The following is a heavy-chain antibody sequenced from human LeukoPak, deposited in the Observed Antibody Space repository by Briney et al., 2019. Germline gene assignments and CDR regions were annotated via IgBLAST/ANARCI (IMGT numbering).Heavy chain of an antibody. CDR2: IRYDGSNK. Sequence: PGGSLRLSCAASGFTFSSYGMHWVRQAPGKGLEWVAFIRYDGSNKYYADSVKGRFTISRDNSKNTLYLQMNSLRAEDTAVYYCAKDGNDFWRSPNWLDPWGQGTLVTVSS. D-gene: IGHD3-3*01. CDR1: GFTFSSYG. CDR3: AKDGNDFWRSPNWLDP. J-gene: IGHJ5*02. V-gene: IGHV3-30*02.